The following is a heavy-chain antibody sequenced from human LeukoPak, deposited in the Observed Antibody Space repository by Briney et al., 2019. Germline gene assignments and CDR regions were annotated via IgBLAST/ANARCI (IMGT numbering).Heavy chain of an antibody. J-gene: IGHJ4*02. CDR1: GGSFSGYY. D-gene: IGHD5-12*01. CDR3: ARELPRQWLRFGTFDY. CDR2: INHSGST. V-gene: IGHV4-34*01. Sequence: PSETLSLTCAVYGGSFSGYYWGWIRQPPGKGPEWVGEINHSGSTNYNPSLKSRVTISVDTSKNQFSLKLSSVTAADTAAYYCARELPRQWLRFGTFDYWGQGTLVTVSS.